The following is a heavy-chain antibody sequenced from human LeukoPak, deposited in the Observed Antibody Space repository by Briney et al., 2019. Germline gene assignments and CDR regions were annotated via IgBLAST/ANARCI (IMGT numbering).Heavy chain of an antibody. J-gene: IGHJ4*02. V-gene: IGHV3-30*18. D-gene: IGHD5-24*01. CDR3: AKDSRDDDY. CDR1: GFTSSSYG. Sequence: GGSLRLSCAASGFTSSSYGMHWVRQAPGKGLEWVAVISYDGSNKYYADSVKGRFTISRDNSKNTLYLQMNSLRAEDTAVYYCAKDSRDDDYWGQGTLVTVSS. CDR2: ISYDGSNK.